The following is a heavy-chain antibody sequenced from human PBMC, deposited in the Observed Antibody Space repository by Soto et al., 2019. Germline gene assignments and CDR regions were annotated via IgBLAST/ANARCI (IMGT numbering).Heavy chain of an antibody. CDR2: ISSSGTTI. Sequence: GGSLRLSCVASEFTFSSYEMNWVRQAPGKGLEWVSYISSSGTTIYYTDYVKGRVTISRDNAKKSLYLQMNSLRGEETAVYYCVRFGVVAAGAWDYWGQGTLVTV. V-gene: IGHV3-48*03. J-gene: IGHJ4*02. CDR3: VRFGVVAAGAWDY. CDR1: EFTFSSYE. D-gene: IGHD2-15*01.